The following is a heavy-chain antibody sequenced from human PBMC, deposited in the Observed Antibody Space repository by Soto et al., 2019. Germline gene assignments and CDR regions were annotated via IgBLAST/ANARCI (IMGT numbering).Heavy chain of an antibody. CDR1: GFTFTSSA. D-gene: IGHD6-13*01. CDR3: AAGVGSSWEYYYYGMDV. V-gene: IGHV1-58*01. CDR2: IVVGSGNT. J-gene: IGHJ6*02. Sequence: SVKVSCKASGFTFTSSAVQWVRQARGQRLEWIGWIVVGSGNTNYAQKFQERVTITRDVSTSTAYMELSSLRSEDTAVYYCAAGVGSSWEYYYYGMDVWGQGTTVTVSS.